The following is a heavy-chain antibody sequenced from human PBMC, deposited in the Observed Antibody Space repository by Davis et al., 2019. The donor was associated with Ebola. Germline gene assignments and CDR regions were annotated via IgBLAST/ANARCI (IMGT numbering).Heavy chain of an antibody. J-gene: IGHJ4*02. CDR2: IRSKANSYAT. D-gene: IGHD6-13*01. Sequence: AASVKVSCKGSGYSFTSYWIGWVRQMPGKGLEWVGRIRSKANSYATAYAASVKGRFTISRDDSKNTAYLQMNSLKTEDTAVYYCTSTHSSSVDYWGQGTLVTVSS. V-gene: IGHV3-73*01. CDR3: TSTHSSSVDY. CDR1: GYSFTSYW.